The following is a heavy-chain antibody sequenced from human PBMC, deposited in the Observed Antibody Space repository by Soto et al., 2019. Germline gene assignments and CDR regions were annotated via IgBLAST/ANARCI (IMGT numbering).Heavy chain of an antibody. V-gene: IGHV3-73*01. CDR3: TSRYCSSASCHT. D-gene: IGHD2-2*01. CDR1: GYTFSGSA. J-gene: IGHJ5*02. CDR2: IRGKANSYET. Sequence: EVQLVESGGGLVQPWGSLKLSCVASGYTFSGSAFHWVRQASGKGLEWVGRIRGKANSYETAYAESVKGRFTISRDDSKNTAFLQMNSLKTEDTAVYYCTSRYCSSASCHTWGQGTGVTVSS.